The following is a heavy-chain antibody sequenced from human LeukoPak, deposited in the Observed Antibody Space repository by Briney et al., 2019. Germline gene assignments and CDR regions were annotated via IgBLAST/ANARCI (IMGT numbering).Heavy chain of an antibody. CDR3: ARGILTGYHFYYYYYMDV. Sequence: MSSETLSLTCAVYGGSFSGYYWSWIRQPPGKGLEWIGEINHSGSTNHNPSLKSRVTISVDTSKNQFSLKLSSVTAADTAVYYCARGILTGYHFYYYYYMDVWGKGTTVTVSS. D-gene: IGHD3-9*01. CDR2: INHSGST. V-gene: IGHV4-34*01. J-gene: IGHJ6*03. CDR1: GGSFSGYY.